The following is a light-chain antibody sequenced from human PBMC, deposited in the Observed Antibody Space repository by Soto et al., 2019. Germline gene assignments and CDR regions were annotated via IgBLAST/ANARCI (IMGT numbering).Light chain of an antibody. V-gene: IGKV3-11*01. J-gene: IGKJ5*01. CDR3: QHRVNGPLSIT. Sequence: EVVLTQSPATLSLSPGERATLSCRASQSVSTYLVWYQQKPGQAPTLLIYDAFNRATGIPARFSGSGSGTDFTLSISSREPEHFAVYYCQHRVNGPLSITFGQGTRLEIK. CDR2: DAF. CDR1: QSVSTY.